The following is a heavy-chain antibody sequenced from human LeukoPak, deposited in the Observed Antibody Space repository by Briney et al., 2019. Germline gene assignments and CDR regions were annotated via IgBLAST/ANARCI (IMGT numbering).Heavy chain of an antibody. CDR1: GFTFSSSS. V-gene: IGHV3-21*01. CDR3: AGERYNWNYAFDY. D-gene: IGHD1-7*01. J-gene: IGHJ4*02. Sequence: PGGSLRLSCAASGFTFSSSSMNWVRQAPGKGLEWVSSISSGSSYIYYADPLKGRFTVSRDNAKNSLYLQMNSLRAEDTAVYYCAGERYNWNYAFDYWGQGILVTVSS. CDR2: ISSGSSYI.